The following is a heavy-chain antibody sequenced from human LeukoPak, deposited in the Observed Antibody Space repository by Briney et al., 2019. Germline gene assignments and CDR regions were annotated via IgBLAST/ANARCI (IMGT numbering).Heavy chain of an antibody. CDR2: ISWNSGSI. CDR3: ARLGYSRSWSRIYGYFDY. Sequence: GGSLRLSCAASGFTFSTYAMHWVRQAPGKGLEWVSGISWNSGSIGYADSVKGRFTISRDNAKNSLYLQMNSLRAEDTALYYCARLGYSRSWSRIYGYFDYWGQGTLVTVSS. V-gene: IGHV3-9*01. CDR1: GFTFSTYA. D-gene: IGHD6-13*01. J-gene: IGHJ4*02.